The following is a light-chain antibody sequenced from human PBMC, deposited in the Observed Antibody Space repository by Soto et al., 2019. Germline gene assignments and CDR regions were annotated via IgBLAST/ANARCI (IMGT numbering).Light chain of an antibody. CDR1: QSISNW. CDR3: QQYNRYS. CDR2: HAS. J-gene: IGKJ1*01. V-gene: IGKV1-5*01. Sequence: DIQMPQSTSTLPSSVGASVTITCRASQSISNWLAWYQQKPGTAPKVLIYHASNLQSGVPSRLSCSGYGTEFTLTISSLQPDYFATDYCQQYNRYSLGQGTKVDIK.